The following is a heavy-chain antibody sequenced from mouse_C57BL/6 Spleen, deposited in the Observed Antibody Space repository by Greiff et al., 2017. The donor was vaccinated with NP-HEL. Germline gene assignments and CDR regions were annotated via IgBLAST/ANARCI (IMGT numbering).Heavy chain of an antibody. J-gene: IGHJ1*03. Sequence: DVQLQESGPGLVKPSQSLSLTCSVTGYSITSGYYWNWIRQFPGNKLEWMGYISYDGSNNYNPSLKNRISITRDTSKNQFFLKLNSVTTEDTATYYCAREGLPTPHWYCDVWGTGTTVTVAS. V-gene: IGHV3-6*01. CDR3: AREGLPTPHWYCDV. D-gene: IGHD2-2*01. CDR2: ISYDGSN. CDR1: GYSITSGYY.